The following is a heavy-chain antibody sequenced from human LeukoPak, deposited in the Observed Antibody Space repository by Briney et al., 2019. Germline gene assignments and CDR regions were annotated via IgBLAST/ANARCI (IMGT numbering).Heavy chain of an antibody. CDR2: IYYSGST. V-gene: IGHV4-59*01. CDR1: GGSISSYY. J-gene: IGHJ4*02. Sequence: PSETLSLTCTVSGGSISSYYWSWIRQPPGKGLEWIGYIYYSGSTNYNPSLKSRVTISVDTSKNQFSLKLSSVTAADTAVYYCARYTDSRTRIYYFDYWGQGTLVTVSS. D-gene: IGHD2-2*02. CDR3: ARYTDSRTRIYYFDY.